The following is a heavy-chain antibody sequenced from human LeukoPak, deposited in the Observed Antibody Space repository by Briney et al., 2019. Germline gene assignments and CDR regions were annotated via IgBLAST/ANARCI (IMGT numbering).Heavy chain of an antibody. V-gene: IGHV4-61*02. CDR3: AREFRLRFDP. J-gene: IGHJ5*02. CDR1: GGSITSDGNY. Sequence: SQTLSLTCTVSGGSITSDGNYWSWIRRPAGEGLEWIGRIYSSGSTNYNPSLKSRVTISVDTSKNQFSLNLSSVTAAGTAAYYCAREFRLRFDPWGQGTLVTVSS. D-gene: IGHD3-3*01. CDR2: IYSSGST.